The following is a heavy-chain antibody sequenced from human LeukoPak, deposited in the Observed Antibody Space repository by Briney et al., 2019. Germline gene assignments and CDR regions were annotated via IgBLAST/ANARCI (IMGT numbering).Heavy chain of an antibody. J-gene: IGHJ4*02. CDR1: GFTVSSNY. Sequence: GWSLILSCAASGFTVSSNYRSWVRKSAGKGLELVSVIYGGVNIYYADSVKGRFTISRDNSKNTLYLQMNSLRAEDTAVYYCARAGVLWFGESKFGYWGQGTQVTVSS. CDR3: ARAGVLWFGESKFGY. V-gene: IGHV3-53*01. CDR2: IYGGVNI. D-gene: IGHD3-10*01.